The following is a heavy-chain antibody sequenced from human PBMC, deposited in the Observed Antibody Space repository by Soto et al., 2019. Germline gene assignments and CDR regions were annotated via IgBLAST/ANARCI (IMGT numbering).Heavy chain of an antibody. CDR3: AREKTSYGMDV. Sequence: GASVKVSCKASGYTFTSYDINCVRQATGQGLEWMGWMNTNSGNTGYAQKFQGRVTMTRNTSISTAYMELSSLRSEDTAVYYCAREKTSYGMDVWGQGTTVTVS. CDR2: MNTNSGNT. CDR1: GYTFTSYD. J-gene: IGHJ6*02. V-gene: IGHV1-8*01.